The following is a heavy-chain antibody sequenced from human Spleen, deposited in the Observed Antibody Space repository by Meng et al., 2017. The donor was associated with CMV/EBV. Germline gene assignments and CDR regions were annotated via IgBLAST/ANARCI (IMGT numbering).Heavy chain of an antibody. J-gene: IGHJ4*02. CDR1: GGTISSYY. D-gene: IGHD6-19*01. CDR2: IYTSGST. Sequence: QLQGSGPGLVKPSVPLALTCTVSGGTISSYYGSWIRQPAGKGLEWIGRIYTSGSTNYNPSLKSRVTMSVDTSKNQFSLKLSSVTAADTAVYYCARDPLYSSGWFDYWGQGTLVTVSS. V-gene: IGHV4-4*07. CDR3: ARDPLYSSGWFDY.